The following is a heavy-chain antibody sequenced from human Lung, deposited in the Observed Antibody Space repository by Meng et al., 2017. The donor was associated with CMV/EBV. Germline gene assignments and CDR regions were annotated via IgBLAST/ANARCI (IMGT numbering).Heavy chain of an antibody. CDR3: ARGRGFWSGSRYYYYGMDV. J-gene: IGHJ6*02. D-gene: IGHD3-3*01. CDR2: INHSGST. V-gene: IGHV4-34*01. CDR1: GGSFSGYY. Sequence: SETLSLXCAVYGGSFSGYYWSWIRQPPGKGLEWIGEINHSGSTNYNPSLKSRVTISVDTSKNQFSLKLSSVTAADTAVYYCARGRGFWSGSRYYYYGMDVWXQRTTVTVSS.